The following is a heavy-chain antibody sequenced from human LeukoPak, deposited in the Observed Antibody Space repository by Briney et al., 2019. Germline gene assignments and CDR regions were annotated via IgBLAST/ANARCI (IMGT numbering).Heavy chain of an antibody. J-gene: IGHJ4*02. Sequence: GGSLRLSCAASGFTFTNYWMHWVRQAPGKGLEWVANIKEDGSEKYYVDSVKGRFAISRDNAKNSLYLQMNSPRAEDTAVYYCADGEGRPLNYWGRGILVTVSS. CDR2: IKEDGSEK. D-gene: IGHD3-3*01. CDR3: ADGEGRPLNY. V-gene: IGHV3-7*01. CDR1: GFTFTNYW.